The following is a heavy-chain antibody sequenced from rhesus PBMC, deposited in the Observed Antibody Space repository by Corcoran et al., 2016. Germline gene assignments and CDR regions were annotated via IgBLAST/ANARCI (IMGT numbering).Heavy chain of an antibody. CDR3: ARDQSRDYEDDYGYYLVGY. CDR1: GGSISGGYG. V-gene: IGHV4S7*01. CDR2: SYSSSGNT. Sequence: QVQLQESGPGLLKPSETLSLTCAVSGGSISGGYGWGWIRQPPGKGMELMGSSYSSSGNTYYNPSLESRVTISTDTSKHQFSLKLSSVTAAGTAMYYCARDQSRDYEDDYGYYLVGYWGQGVLVTVSS. D-gene: IGHD3-9*01. J-gene: IGHJ4*01.